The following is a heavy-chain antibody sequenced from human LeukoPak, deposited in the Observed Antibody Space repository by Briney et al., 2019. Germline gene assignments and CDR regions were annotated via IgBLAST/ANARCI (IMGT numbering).Heavy chain of an antibody. V-gene: IGHV3-7*01. J-gene: IGHJ4*02. Sequence: GGSLRLSYAASGFTFSNYWMSWVRQAPGKGLEWVANIKQDGSEKFYVDSVKGRLTISRDNAKNSLYLQMNSLRVEDTAVYYCARVQGSSGPGIFEYWGQGTLVTVSS. D-gene: IGHD6-19*01. CDR2: IKQDGSEK. CDR1: GFTFSNYW. CDR3: ARVQGSSGPGIFEY.